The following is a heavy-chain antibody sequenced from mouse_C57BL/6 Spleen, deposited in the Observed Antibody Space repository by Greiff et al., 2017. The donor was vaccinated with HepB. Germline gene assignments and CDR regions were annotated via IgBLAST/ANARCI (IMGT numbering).Heavy chain of an antibody. J-gene: IGHJ4*01. Sequence: EVQLPQSGPELVKPGASVKISCKASGYTFTDYYMNWVKQSHGKSLEWIGDINPNNGGTSYNQKFKGKATLTVDNSSSPAYMELRSLTSEDSAVYYCARDDGQYYAMDYWGQGTSVTVSS. V-gene: IGHV1-26*01. CDR3: ARDDGQYYAMDY. CDR1: GYTFTDYY. CDR2: INPNNGGT. D-gene: IGHD2-3*01.